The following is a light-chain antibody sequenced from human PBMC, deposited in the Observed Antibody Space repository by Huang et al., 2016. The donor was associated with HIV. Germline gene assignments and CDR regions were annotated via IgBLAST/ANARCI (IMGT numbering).Light chain of an antibody. J-gene: IGKJ2*01. Sequence: EVVLTQSPVTLSLSPGEVATLYCRASQSVSSYLAWYQQKPGQAPRLLIYDTSKRATDSPARFSGSGSGTDFTLTITSLEPEDFAVYYCQQRSNWPYTFGQGTKLDIK. CDR1: QSVSSY. V-gene: IGKV3-11*01. CDR3: QQRSNWPYT. CDR2: DTS.